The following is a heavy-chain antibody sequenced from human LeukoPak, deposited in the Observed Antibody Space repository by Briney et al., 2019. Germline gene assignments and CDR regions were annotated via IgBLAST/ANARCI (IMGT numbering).Heavy chain of an antibody. CDR3: ARLRSYYRYYYYYMDV. CDR1: GGSFSGYY. Sequence: KPSETLSLTCAVYGGSFSGYYWSWIRQPPGKGLEWIGEINHSGSTNYNPSLKSRVTISVDTSKNQFSLKLSSVTAADTAVYCCARLRSYYRYYYYYMDVWGKGTTVTISS. D-gene: IGHD1-26*01. J-gene: IGHJ6*03. V-gene: IGHV4-34*01. CDR2: INHSGST.